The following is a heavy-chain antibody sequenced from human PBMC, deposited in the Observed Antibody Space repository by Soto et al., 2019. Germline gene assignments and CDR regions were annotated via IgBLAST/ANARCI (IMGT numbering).Heavy chain of an antibody. V-gene: IGHV1-24*01. J-gene: IGHJ6*02. Sequence: ASVKVSCKVSGYRLSELSMHWVRQAPGKGLEWMGGFDPERGETLHGKKFQDRVTMTEDTSTDTAYMELSSLTSEDTALYYCATDSYGSGSPIPYFYGLDVWGQGTTVTVSS. CDR2: FDPERGET. CDR3: ATDSYGSGSPIPYFYGLDV. D-gene: IGHD3-10*01. CDR1: GYRLSELS.